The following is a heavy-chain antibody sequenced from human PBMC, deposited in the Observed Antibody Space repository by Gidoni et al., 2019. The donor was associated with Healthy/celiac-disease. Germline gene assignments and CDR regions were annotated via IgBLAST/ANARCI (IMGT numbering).Heavy chain of an antibody. D-gene: IGHD2-21*01. V-gene: IGHV3-43D*03. CDR3: AKSILPGRRDYYYYYGMDV. CDR2: ISWDGGST. Sequence: EVQLVESGGVVVKPGGSLRLSCAASGFTFDDYAMTWFRQAPGKGGEWFSIISWDGGSTYYADSVKCRFTISRDNSKNSLYLQMNSLRAEDTALYYCAKSILPGRRDYYYYYGMDVWGQGTTVTVSS. J-gene: IGHJ6*02. CDR1: GFTFDDYA.